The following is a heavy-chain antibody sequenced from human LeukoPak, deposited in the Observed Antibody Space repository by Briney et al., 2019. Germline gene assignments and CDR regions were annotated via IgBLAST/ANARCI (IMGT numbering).Heavy chain of an antibody. J-gene: IGHJ5*02. CDR2: IRYDETNK. D-gene: IGHD3-16*01. CDR3: ARTNLWGSNWFDP. V-gene: IGHV3-30*02. CDR1: GFTFRTYG. Sequence: PGGSLRLSCEASGFTFRTYGMTWVRQAPGKGLEWVAFIRYDETNKYYADSLKGRFTISRDNSKNTLYLQMSSLRAEDTAVYYCARTNLWGSNWFDPWGQGTLVTVSS.